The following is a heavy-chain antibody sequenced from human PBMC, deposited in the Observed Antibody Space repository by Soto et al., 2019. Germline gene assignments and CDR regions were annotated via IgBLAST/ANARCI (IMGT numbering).Heavy chain of an antibody. CDR2: INHSGST. J-gene: IGHJ4*02. CDR1: GGSFSGYY. Sequence: SETLSLTCAVYGGSFSGYYWSWIRQPPGKGLEWIGEINHSGSTNYNPSIKSRITISVDTSKNQFSLKLSSVTAADTAAYYCASSGWLRDFDYWGQGTLVTVSS. V-gene: IGHV4-34*01. CDR3: ASSGWLRDFDY. D-gene: IGHD5-12*01.